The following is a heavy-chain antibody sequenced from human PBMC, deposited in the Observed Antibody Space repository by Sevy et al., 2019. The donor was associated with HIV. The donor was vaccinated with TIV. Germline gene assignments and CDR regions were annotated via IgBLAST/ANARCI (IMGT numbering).Heavy chain of an antibody. J-gene: IGHJ3*02. CDR2: ISGNGENT. D-gene: IGHD3-3*02. CDR1: EFTFSSHA. CDR3: ARHESGISALDI. Sequence: GGSLRLSCAASEFTFSSHAVSWVRQAPGKGLEWVSAISGNGENTQHADSVRGRFTISRDNFKNTLYLHMSTLRAEDTPLYYCARHESGISALDIWGQGTMVSVSS. V-gene: IGHV3-23*01.